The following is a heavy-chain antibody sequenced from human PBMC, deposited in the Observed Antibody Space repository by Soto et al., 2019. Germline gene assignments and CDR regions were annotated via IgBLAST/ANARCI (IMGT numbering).Heavy chain of an antibody. Sequence: ASVKVSCKVSGCTLTELFMHWVRQAPGKGLEWMGGFDPEDGETIYAQKFQGRVTMTEDTSTDTAYMELSSLRSEDTAVYYCATVVAAAGIVYYFDYWGQGTLVTVSS. CDR2: FDPEDGET. CDR1: GCTLTELF. CDR3: ATVVAAAGIVYYFDY. V-gene: IGHV1-24*01. J-gene: IGHJ4*02. D-gene: IGHD6-13*01.